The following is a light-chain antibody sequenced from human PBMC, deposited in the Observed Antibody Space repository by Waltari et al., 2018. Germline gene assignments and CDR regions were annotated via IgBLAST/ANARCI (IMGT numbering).Light chain of an antibody. CDR2: YNSDSEK. J-gene: IGLJ3*02. V-gene: IGLV5-37*01. CDR3: MFWPSNVWV. Sequence: QPVLTQPPSSSASPGESARLTCTLPSDINVGDFIIYRYQQKPGSPPRFLLYYNSDSEKAQGSGVPSRFSGSKDASANAGILLISGLQSEDEADYYCMFWPSNVWVFGGGTKLTVL. CDR1: SDINVGDFI.